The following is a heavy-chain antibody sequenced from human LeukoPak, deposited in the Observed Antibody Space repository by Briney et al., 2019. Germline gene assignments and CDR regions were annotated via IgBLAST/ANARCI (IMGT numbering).Heavy chain of an antibody. CDR3: ARDWYYVFWSGYYKYYFDY. CDR2: ISAYNGNT. D-gene: IGHD3-3*01. V-gene: IGHV1-18*01. Sequence: ASVKVSCKASGYTFTSYGISWVRQAPGQGLEWMGWISAYNGNTNYAQKLQGRVTMTTDTSTSTAYMELRSLRSDDTAVYYCARDWYYVFWSGYYKYYFDYWGQGTLVTVSS. CDR1: GYTFTSYG. J-gene: IGHJ4*02.